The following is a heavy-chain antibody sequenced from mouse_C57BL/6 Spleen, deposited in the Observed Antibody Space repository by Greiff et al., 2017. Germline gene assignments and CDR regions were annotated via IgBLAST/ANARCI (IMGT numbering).Heavy chain of an antibody. D-gene: IGHD2-3*01. V-gene: IGHV1-50*01. Sequence: QVQLQQSGAELVKPGASVKLSCKASGYTFTSYWMQWAKQRPGQGLEWIGEIYPSDSYTNYNQKFKGKATLTVDTSSSTAYMQFSSLTSEDSAVYYCARCDDDYSGDYWGQGTTLTVSS. J-gene: IGHJ2*01. CDR3: ARCDDDYSGDY. CDR2: IYPSDSYT. CDR1: GYTFTSYW.